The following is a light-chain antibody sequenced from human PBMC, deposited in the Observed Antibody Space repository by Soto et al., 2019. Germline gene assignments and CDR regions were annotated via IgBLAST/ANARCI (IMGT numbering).Light chain of an antibody. J-gene: IGKJ4*02. V-gene: IGKV3D-20*02. CDR2: GAS. CDR1: QSVSSSY. Sequence: EVVVTQSPAPLSVYTGERATLSCRASQSVSSSYLAWYQQKPGQAPRLLIDGASNRATGIPARFSGSGSGTDFTLTISSLEPEDFAVYFCQQRSIWPLRFDGGTKVDIK. CDR3: QQRSIWPLR.